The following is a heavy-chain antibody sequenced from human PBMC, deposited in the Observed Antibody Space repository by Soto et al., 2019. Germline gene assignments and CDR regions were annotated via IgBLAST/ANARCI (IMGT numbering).Heavy chain of an antibody. CDR2: IYWDDDK. V-gene: IGHV2-5*02. Sequence: SGPTLVKPTQTLTLTCTFSGFSLSTSGVGVGWIRQPPGKALEWLALIYWDDDKRYSPSLKSRLTITKDTSKNQVVLTMTNMDPVDTATYYCALRGYCSSTSCSTANWFDPWGQGTLVTVSS. CDR3: ALRGYCSSTSCSTANWFDP. D-gene: IGHD2-2*01. J-gene: IGHJ5*02. CDR1: GFSLSTSGVG.